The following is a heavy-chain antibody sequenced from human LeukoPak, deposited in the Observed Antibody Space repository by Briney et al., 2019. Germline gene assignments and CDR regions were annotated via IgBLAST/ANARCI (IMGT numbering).Heavy chain of an antibody. CDR3: ARDSAATTPFSSSILAFDI. CDR1: GFTFSSYE. V-gene: IGHV3-48*03. Sequence: GGSLRLSCAASGFTFSSYEMNWVRQAPGKGLEWVSYISSSGSSIYYADSVKGRFTISRDNAKNSLYLQMNSLRAEDTAVYYCARDSAATTPFSSSILAFDIWGQGTMVTVSS. D-gene: IGHD6-13*01. CDR2: ISSSGSSI. J-gene: IGHJ3*02.